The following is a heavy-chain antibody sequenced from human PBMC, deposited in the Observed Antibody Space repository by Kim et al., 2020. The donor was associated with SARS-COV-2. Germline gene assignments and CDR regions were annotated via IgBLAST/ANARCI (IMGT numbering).Heavy chain of an antibody. CDR1: GFTFSSYA. J-gene: IGHJ4*01. V-gene: IGHV3-30-3*01. CDR2: ISYDGSNK. Sequence: GGSLRLSCAASGFTFSSYAMHWVRQAPGKGLEWVAVISYDGSNKYYADSVKGRFTISRDNSKNTLYLQMNSLRAEDTAVYYCARKGYCSGGSCSIFDYWG. CDR3: ARKGYCSGGSCSIFDY. D-gene: IGHD2-15*01.